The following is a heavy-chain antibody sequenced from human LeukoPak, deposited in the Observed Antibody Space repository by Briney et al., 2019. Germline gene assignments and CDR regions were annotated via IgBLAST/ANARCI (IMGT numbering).Heavy chain of an antibody. CDR2: INAGNGNT. Sequence: ASVKVSCKASGYTFTSYAMHWVRQAPGQRLEWMGWINAGNGNTKYSQKFQGRVTMTTDTSTSTAYMELRSLRSDDTAVYYCARPVDTAGSNWFDPWGQGTLVTVSS. CDR3: ARPVDTAGSNWFDP. J-gene: IGHJ5*02. D-gene: IGHD5-18*01. V-gene: IGHV1-3*01. CDR1: GYTFTSYA.